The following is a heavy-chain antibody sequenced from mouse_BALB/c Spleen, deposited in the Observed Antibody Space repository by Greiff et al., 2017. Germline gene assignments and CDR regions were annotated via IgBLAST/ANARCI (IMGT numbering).Heavy chain of an antibody. J-gene: IGHJ2*01. CDR2: ISYDGSN. CDR3: ARQEHYYGYFDY. D-gene: IGHD1-2*01. Sequence: EVKLQESGPGLVKPSQSLSLTCSVTGYSITSGYYWNWIRQFPGNKLEWMGYISYDGSNNYNPSLKNRISITRDTSKNQFFLKLNSVTTEDTATYYCARQEHYYGYFDYWGQGTTLTVSS. CDR1: GYSITSGYY. V-gene: IGHV3-6*02.